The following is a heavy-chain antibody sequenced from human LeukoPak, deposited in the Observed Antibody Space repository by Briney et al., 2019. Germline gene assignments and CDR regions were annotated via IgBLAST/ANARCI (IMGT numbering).Heavy chain of an antibody. V-gene: IGHV4-30-4*08. D-gene: IGHD4-11*01. CDR2: IYYSGST. Sequence: SQTLSLTCTVSGGSISRGDYYWGWGRQPPGRGREWVGYIYYSGSTYYNPSLKSRVTISVVTSKNQFSLKLSSVTAADTAVYYCATVGGHSNSHYYYYMDLWGKGTTVTVSS. CDR3: ATVGGHSNSHYYYYMDL. J-gene: IGHJ6*03. CDR1: GGSISRGDYY.